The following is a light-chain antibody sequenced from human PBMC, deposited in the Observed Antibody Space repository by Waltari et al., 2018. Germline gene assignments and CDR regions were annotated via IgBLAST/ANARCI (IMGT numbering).Light chain of an antibody. Sequence: DIQMTQSPSTLCASVGDRVTITCRASQSISSWLAWYQQKPGKAPKLLIYKASSLESGVPSRFSGSGSGTEFTLTISSLQPDDFATYYCQQYNSYSGLTFGGGTKVEIK. CDR3: QQYNSYSGLT. J-gene: IGKJ4*01. V-gene: IGKV1-5*03. CDR2: KAS. CDR1: QSISSW.